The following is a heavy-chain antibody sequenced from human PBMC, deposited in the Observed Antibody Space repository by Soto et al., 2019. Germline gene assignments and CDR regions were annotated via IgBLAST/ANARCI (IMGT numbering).Heavy chain of an antibody. CDR2: ISSSSSYI. CDR3: ASPGGSYYAAFDI. CDR1: GFTFSSYS. V-gene: IGHV3-21*01. J-gene: IGHJ3*02. D-gene: IGHD1-26*01. Sequence: VGSLRLSCAASGFTFSSYSMNWVRQAPGKGLEWVSSISSSSSYIYYADSVKGRFTISRDNAKNSLYLQMNSLRAEDTAVYYCASPGGSYYAAFDIWGQGTMVTVSS.